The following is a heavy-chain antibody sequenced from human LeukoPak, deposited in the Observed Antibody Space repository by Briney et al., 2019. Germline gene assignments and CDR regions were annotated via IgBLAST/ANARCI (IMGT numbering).Heavy chain of an antibody. CDR2: IYPGDSDT. CDR3: ARQNSKYYDFWSGFPRSVDYYYYYMDV. V-gene: IGHV5-51*01. CDR1: GYSFTSYW. J-gene: IGHJ6*03. Sequence: GESLQISCQGSGYSFTSYWIGWVRPMPGKGLEWMGIIYPGDSDTRYSPSFQGQVTISADKSISTAYLQWSSLKASDTAMYYCARQNSKYYDFWSGFPRSVDYYYYYMDVWGKGTTVTVSS. D-gene: IGHD3-3*01.